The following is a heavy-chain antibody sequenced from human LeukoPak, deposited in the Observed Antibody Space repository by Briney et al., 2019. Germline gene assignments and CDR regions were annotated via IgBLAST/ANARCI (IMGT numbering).Heavy chain of an antibody. CDR2: IYTSGST. D-gene: IGHD3-10*01. J-gene: IGHJ5*02. CDR1: GGSISSASYY. V-gene: IGHV4-61*02. Sequence: SQTLSLTCTVSGGSISSASYYWSWIRQPAGKGLEWIGRIYTSGSTNYNPSLKSRVTMSVDTSKNQFSLKLSSVTAADTAVYYCAREAFEDYYGSGSYYKGFDPWGQGTLVTVSS. CDR3: AREAFEDYYGSGSYYKGFDP.